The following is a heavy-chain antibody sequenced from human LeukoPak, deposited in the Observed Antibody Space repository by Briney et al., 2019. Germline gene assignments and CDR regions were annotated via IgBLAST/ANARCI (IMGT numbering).Heavy chain of an antibody. CDR3: ARVDPASLAVHY. V-gene: IGHV1-2*02. J-gene: IGHJ4*02. D-gene: IGHD6-19*01. Sequence: ASVKVSCMTSGYTFTGYFLHWVCQTPGQGVECMGTINPNGGGTNCKQKFQDRVTMTRDTSIATAYMEQSSLTSDDTAVYYCARVDPASLAVHYWGQGTLITVSS. CDR2: INPNGGGT. CDR1: GYTFTGYF.